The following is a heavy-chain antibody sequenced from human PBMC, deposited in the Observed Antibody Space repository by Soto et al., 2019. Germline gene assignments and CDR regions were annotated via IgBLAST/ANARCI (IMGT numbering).Heavy chain of an antibody. V-gene: IGHV3-23*01. J-gene: IGHJ4*02. CDR3: AKSDIWGSSTSCFDY. CDR2: ISGSGGST. Sequence: GGSLRLSCAASGFTFSSYAMSWVRQAPGKGLEWVSAISGSGGSTYYADSVKGRFTISRDNSKNTLYLQMNSLRAEDMAVYYCAKSDIWGSSTSCFDYWGQGTLVTVSS. D-gene: IGHD2-2*01. CDR1: GFTFSSYA.